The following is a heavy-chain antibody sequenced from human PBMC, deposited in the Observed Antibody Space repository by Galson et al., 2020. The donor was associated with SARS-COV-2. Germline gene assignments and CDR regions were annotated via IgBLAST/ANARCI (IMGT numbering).Heavy chain of an antibody. CDR1: GYTFTSYD. CDR3: ARDSRDTYCSGGSCYSNGLDY. J-gene: IGHJ4*02. V-gene: IGHV1-8*01. CDR2: MNPNSGNT. Sequence: KVSCKASGYTFTSYDINWVRQATGQGLEWMGWMNPNSGNTGYAQKFQGRVTMTRNTSISTAYMELSSLRSEDTAVYYCARDSRDTYCSGGSCYSNGLDYWGQGTLVTVSS. D-gene: IGHD2-15*01.